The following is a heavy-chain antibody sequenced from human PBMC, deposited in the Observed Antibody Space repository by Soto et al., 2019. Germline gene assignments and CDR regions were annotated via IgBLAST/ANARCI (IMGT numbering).Heavy chain of an antibody. D-gene: IGHD6-19*01. J-gene: IGHJ3*02. CDR3: AREKWLVRRNDPFDI. CDR2: INPNGGGT. V-gene: IGHV1-46*01. Sequence: ASVKVSCKASGYTFINYYMHWVRQAPGQGLEWMGIINPNGGGTTYAQKFQGRVTLTRDTSTNTVNMELSSLRSEDTAVYYCAREKWLVRRNDPFDIWGQGTMVTVSS. CDR1: GYTFINYY.